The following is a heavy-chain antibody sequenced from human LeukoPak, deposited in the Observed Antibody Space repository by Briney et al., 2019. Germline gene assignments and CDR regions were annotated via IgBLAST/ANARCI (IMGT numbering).Heavy chain of an antibody. D-gene: IGHD5-24*01. CDR3: SRQTISCHDF. CDR2: IRSKTSDYAT. V-gene: IGHV3-73*01. Sequence: GGSLKLSCATSGFSFSDSPIHWVRQASGKWLEWVGHIRSKTSDYATAYSESVKGRFTISRDDSKNTAYLQMNSLKPEDAAVYYCSRQTISCHDFWGQGTLVTVSS. J-gene: IGHJ4*02. CDR1: GFSFSDSP.